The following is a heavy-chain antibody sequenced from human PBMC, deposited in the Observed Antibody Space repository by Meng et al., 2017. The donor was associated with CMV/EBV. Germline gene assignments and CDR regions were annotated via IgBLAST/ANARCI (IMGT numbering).Heavy chain of an antibody. V-gene: IGHV4-4*07. CDR3: ARDLMNCSSTSCANWFDP. Sequence: QGQLQESRPGLVKPSQTLSLTCTVSGGSISSYYWSWIRQPAGKGLEWIGRIYTSGSTNYNPSLKSRVTMSVDTSKNQFSLKLSSVTAADTAVYYCARDLMNCSSTSCANWFDPWGQGTLVTVSS. D-gene: IGHD2-2*01. CDR2: IYTSGST. CDR1: GGSISSYY. J-gene: IGHJ5*02.